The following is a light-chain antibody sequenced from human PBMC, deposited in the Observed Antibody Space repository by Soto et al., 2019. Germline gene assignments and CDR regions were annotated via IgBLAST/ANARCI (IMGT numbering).Light chain of an antibody. J-gene: IGKJ4*01. CDR3: HQATISHCA. CDR2: ATS. V-gene: IGKV1-12*01. CDR1: QAFGAW. Sequence: DIQMTQSPSSVSASVGDRVTITCRASQAFGAWLAWYQQKPGKAPNLLIYATSSLQAGVPSRFSGGGSGTEFTLTISSLQPEDFATYYCHQATISHCAFGGGTRVAIK.